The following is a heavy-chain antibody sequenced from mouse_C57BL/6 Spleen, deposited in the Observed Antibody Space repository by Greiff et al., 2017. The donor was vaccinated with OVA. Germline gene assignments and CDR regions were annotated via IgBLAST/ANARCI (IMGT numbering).Heavy chain of an antibody. CDR3: ARDSSYDY. D-gene: IGHD1-1*01. Sequence: DVLLVESGGDLVKPGGSLKLSCAASGFTFSSYGMSWVRQTPDKRLEWVATISSGGSYTYYPDSVKGRFTISRDNAKNTLYLQMSSLKSEDTAMYYCARDSSYDYWGQGTTLTVSS. CDR1: GFTFSSYG. J-gene: IGHJ2*01. V-gene: IGHV5-6*01. CDR2: ISSGGSYT.